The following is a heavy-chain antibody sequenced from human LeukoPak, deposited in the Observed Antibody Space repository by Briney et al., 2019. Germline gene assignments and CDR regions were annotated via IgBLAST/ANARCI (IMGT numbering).Heavy chain of an antibody. D-gene: IGHD3-10*01. CDR2: ISAYNGNT. Sequence: ASVKVSCKASGYTFTSYDINWVRQAPGQGLEWMGWISAYNGNTNYAQKLRGRVTMTTDTSTSTAYMELRSLRSDDTAVYYCARDYYGSGSYFSIDYWGQGTLVTVSS. V-gene: IGHV1-18*01. J-gene: IGHJ4*02. CDR1: GYTFTSYD. CDR3: ARDYYGSGSYFSIDY.